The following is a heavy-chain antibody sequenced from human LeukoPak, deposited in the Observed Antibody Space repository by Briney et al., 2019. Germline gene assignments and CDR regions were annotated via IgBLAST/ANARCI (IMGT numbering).Heavy chain of an antibody. Sequence: GGALRLACAAPGLTFGSYAMSWVRQASGKGLEWVSFISPSGDRTSNADSVEGRFTISRDNPRNTLYLQMNSLRDEDTAVYYCAIMHGYYDGSGYWVQWGQGTLVTVSS. CDR1: GLTFGSYA. CDR2: ISPSGDRT. J-gene: IGHJ4*02. D-gene: IGHD3-22*01. CDR3: AIMHGYYDGSGYWVQ. V-gene: IGHV3-23*01.